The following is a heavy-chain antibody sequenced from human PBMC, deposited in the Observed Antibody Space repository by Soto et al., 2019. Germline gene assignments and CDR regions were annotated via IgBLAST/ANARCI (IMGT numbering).Heavy chain of an antibody. CDR3: ARGIRNYYGMDV. V-gene: IGHV3-74*01. J-gene: IGHJ6*02. CDR1: GFTFSNYR. CDR2: INTDGSTT. Sequence: GSLRLSCVASGFTFSNYRMHWVSHAPGKGLVWVSRINTDGSTTAFADSVKGRLTLSRDNAKNTVYLQLNSLRGEDTAVYYCARGIRNYYGMDVWGQGTTVTVSS. D-gene: IGHD2-15*01.